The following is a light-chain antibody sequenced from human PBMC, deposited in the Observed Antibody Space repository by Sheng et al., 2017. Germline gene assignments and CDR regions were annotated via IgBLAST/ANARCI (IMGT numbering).Light chain of an antibody. V-gene: IGKV1-39*01. Sequence: DIQMTQSPSSLSASVGDRITITCRANQSINNYLNWYQQKAGRAPNLLIYGASNLQNGVPSRFSGSGSGTDFTLTISSLQPEDVATYYCQKYNSALTFGGGTKVEIK. CDR2: GAS. J-gene: IGKJ4*01. CDR1: QSINNY. CDR3: QKYNSALT.